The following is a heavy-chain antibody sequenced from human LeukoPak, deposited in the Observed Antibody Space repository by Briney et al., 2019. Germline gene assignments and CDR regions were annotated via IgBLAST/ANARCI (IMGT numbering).Heavy chain of an antibody. CDR2: ISAYNGNT. CDR1: GYTFTSYG. CDR3: ARLLVTYYDFWSGYYPDAFDI. Sequence: ASVKVSCKASGYTFTSYGISWVRQAPGQGLEWMGWISAYNGNTNYAQKLQGRVTMTTDTSTSTAYMELRSLRSDDTAVYYCARLLVTYYDFWSGYYPDAFDIWGQGTMVTVSS. J-gene: IGHJ3*02. V-gene: IGHV1-18*01. D-gene: IGHD3-3*01.